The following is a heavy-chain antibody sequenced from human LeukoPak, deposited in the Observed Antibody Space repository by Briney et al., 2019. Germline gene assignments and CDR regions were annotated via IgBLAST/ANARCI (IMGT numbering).Heavy chain of an antibody. CDR3: ARLKLVRGVIPVDY. D-gene: IGHD3-10*01. V-gene: IGHV1-2*02. CDR1: GYTFTGYY. Sequence: ASVKVSCKASGYTFTGYYMHWVRQAPGQGGEWMGWINPNSGGTNYAQKPRGRVTMTRETSISTAYMELSRLRSDDTAVYYCARLKLVRGVIPVDYGGQGTLVTVS. CDR2: INPNSGGT. J-gene: IGHJ4*02.